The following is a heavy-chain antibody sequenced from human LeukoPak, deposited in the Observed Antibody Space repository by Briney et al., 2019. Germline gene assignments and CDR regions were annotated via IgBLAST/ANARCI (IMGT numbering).Heavy chain of an antibody. J-gene: IGHJ4*02. CDR2: FEPADGET. CDR3: STLPTYYNDGTGYYSYDY. Sequence: GASLKVSCKVSGYTLSELSIHWVRQAPGKGLEWMGGFEPADGETIYAQKFQGRVTMTEDTSTNTAYMELSSLRSEDTAVYYCSTLPTYYNDGTGYYSYDYWGQGTLVTVSS. CDR1: GYTLSELS. V-gene: IGHV1-24*01. D-gene: IGHD3-22*01.